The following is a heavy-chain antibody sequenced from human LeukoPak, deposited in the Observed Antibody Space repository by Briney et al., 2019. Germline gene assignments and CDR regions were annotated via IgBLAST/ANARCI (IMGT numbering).Heavy chain of an antibody. CDR1: GGSISSYY. Sequence: SGTLSLTCTVSGGSISSYYWSWIRQPPGKGLEWIGYIYYSGSTKYNPSLKSRVTISVDTSKNQFSLKLSSVTAADTAVYYCAREEIAAAGLDYWGQGTLVTVSS. D-gene: IGHD6-13*01. CDR2: IYYSGST. V-gene: IGHV4-59*01. CDR3: AREEIAAAGLDY. J-gene: IGHJ4*02.